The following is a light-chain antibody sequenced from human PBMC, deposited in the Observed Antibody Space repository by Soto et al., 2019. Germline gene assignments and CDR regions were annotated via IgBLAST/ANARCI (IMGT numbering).Light chain of an antibody. J-gene: IGLJ1*01. CDR2: GNS. Sequence: QSVLTQPPSVSGAPGQRVTISCTGSSSNIGAGYDVHWYQQLPGTAPKLLIYGNSNRPSGVPDRFSGSKSGTSASLAIIGLQAEDEADYACQSYDSSLSGSYVFGTGTKLTVL. V-gene: IGLV1-40*01. CDR1: SSNIGAGYD. CDR3: QSYDSSLSGSYV.